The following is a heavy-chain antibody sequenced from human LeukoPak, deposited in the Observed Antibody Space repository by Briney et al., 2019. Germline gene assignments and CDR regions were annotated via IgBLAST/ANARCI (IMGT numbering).Heavy chain of an antibody. J-gene: IGHJ4*02. V-gene: IGHV3-23*01. CDR1: GFTFSNYA. D-gene: IGHD6-19*01. CDR3: AKGPRPDITVAHTVEN. Sequence: GGSLMLSCAASGFTFSNYAMSWVRQAPERGLEWVSTISSRGDRTYAADSAKGGFTISRDNSKNSLYLQMNNVRVEDTAVYYCAKGPRPDITVAHTVENWGQGTLVTVSS. CDR2: ISSRGDRT.